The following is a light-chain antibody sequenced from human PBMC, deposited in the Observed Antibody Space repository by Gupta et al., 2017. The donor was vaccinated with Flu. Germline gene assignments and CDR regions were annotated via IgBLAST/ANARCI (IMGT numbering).Light chain of an antibody. Sequence: DIQMTQSPSSLSASVGDTVIITCRASQNIVKSLNWYQHKQGKAPQLLIYFASRLKSGVPSTFSGSGAGRDFTLTIIDRQPEDFATYYCQQRYNTPRTFGQGTKVEIE. CDR1: QNIVKS. J-gene: IGKJ1*01. CDR2: FAS. V-gene: IGKV1-39*01. CDR3: QQRYNTPRT.